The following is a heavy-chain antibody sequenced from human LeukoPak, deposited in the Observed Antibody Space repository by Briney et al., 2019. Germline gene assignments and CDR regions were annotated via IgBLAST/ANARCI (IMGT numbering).Heavy chain of an antibody. V-gene: IGHV4-59*13. J-gene: IGHJ4*02. CDR2: IYYSGST. CDR1: GGSISSYY. Sequence: SETLSLTCTVSGGSISSYYWSWIRQPPGKGLEWIGYIYYSGSTNYNPSLKSRVTISVDTSKNQFSLKLSSVTAADTAVYYCARGSVTTRFGLGYWGQGTLVTVSS. D-gene: IGHD4-17*01. CDR3: ARGSVTTRFGLGY.